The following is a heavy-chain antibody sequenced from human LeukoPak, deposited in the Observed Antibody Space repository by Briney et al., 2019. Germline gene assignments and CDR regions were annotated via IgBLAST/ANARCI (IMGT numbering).Heavy chain of an antibody. V-gene: IGHV3-7*01. CDR1: GFTFEDYG. CDR2: MKEDGTDK. CDR3: ARIRPSDGSAWDTGRGWFDP. D-gene: IGHD6-19*01. Sequence: GGSLRLSXAASGFTFEDYGMSWVRQAPGKRLEWVANMKEDGTDKYYVDSVKGRFTISRDNARELLFLQMNSLRAEDTAVYYCARIRPSDGSAWDTGRGWFDPWGQGTLVAVSS. J-gene: IGHJ5*02.